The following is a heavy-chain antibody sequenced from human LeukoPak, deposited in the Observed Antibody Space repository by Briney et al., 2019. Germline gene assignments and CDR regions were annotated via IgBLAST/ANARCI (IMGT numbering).Heavy chain of an antibody. V-gene: IGHV3-23*01. CDR2: ISGSGGST. J-gene: IGHJ4*02. Sequence: GGSLRLSCAASGITFSSYAMSWVRQAPGKGLEWVSAISGSGGSTYYADSVKGRFTISRDNSKNTLYLQMNSLRAEDTAVYYCAKDKLRLGELSTAFDYWGQGTLVTVSS. CDR3: AKDKLRLGELSTAFDY. D-gene: IGHD3-16*02. CDR1: GITFSSYA.